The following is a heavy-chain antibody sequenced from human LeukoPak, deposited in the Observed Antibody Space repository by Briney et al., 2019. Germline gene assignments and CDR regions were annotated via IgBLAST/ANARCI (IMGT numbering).Heavy chain of an antibody. J-gene: IGHJ4*02. CDR3: AKDLWFGEFYFDY. CDR1: GFTVSSNF. Sequence: GGSLRLSCAASGFTVSSNFMSWFRQAPGKGLEWVSVLYTGGSTHYADSVKGRFTISRDISKNTVYLQMNSLRAQDTAVYYCAKDLWFGEFYFDYWGQGTLVTVSS. CDR2: LYTGGST. V-gene: IGHV3-53*01. D-gene: IGHD3-10*01.